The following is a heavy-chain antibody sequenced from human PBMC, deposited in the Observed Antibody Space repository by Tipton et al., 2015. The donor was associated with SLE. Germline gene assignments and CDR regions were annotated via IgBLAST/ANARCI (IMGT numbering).Heavy chain of an antibody. V-gene: IGHV4-61*09. CDR2: VYIRVST. CDR1: GGSISSGNYY. CDR3: ARGVVKYYGNVGPDRFGP. D-gene: IGHD3-16*01. J-gene: IGHJ5*02. Sequence: LRLSCSVSGGSISSGNYYWTFIRQSATRGLEWIGHVYIRVSTNNGPGSNPSLKSRVTNSVDMSKDQFSLRLTSANVADTAVYFCARGVVKYYGNVGPDRFGPWGQGVQVVFSS.